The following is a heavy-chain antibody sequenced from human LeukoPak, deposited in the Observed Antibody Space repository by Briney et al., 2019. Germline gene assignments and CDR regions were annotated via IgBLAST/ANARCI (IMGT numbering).Heavy chain of an antibody. D-gene: IGHD5-12*01. CDR2: IIPILGIA. J-gene: IGHJ4*02. CDR3: ARGDGYNSGEFDY. CDR1: RGTFSSYA. V-gene: IGHV1-69*04. Sequence: ASVKVSCKASRGTFSSYAISWVRQAPGQGLEWMGRIIPILGIANYAQKFQGRVTITADKSTSTAYMELSSLRSEDTAVYYCARGDGYNSGEFDYWGQGTLVTVSS.